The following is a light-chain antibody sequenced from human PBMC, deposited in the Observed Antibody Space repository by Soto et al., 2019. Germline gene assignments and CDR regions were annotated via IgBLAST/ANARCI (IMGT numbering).Light chain of an antibody. CDR3: QQYGSLPT. V-gene: IGKV3-20*01. CDR2: GAS. CDR1: QSVSSSY. Sequence: EIVLTQSPGTLSLSPGERATLSCRASQSVSSSYLAWYQQKPGQAPRLLIYGASSRATGIPDRFSGSGSGTDFTLTISRLEPEDFAVYYCQQYGSLPTLGGRTKVEIK. J-gene: IGKJ4*01.